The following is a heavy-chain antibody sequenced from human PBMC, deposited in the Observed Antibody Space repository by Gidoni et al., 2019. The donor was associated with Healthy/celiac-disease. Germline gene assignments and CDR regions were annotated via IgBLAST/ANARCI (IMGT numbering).Heavy chain of an antibody. Sequence: QLQLQESGPGLVKPSETLSLTCTVSGGSISSSRYYWGWIRQPPGKGLEWIGSIYYSGSTYYNPSLKSRVTISVDTSKNQFSLKLSSVTAADTAVYYCARHMIFGVAKYYYGMDVWGQGTTVTVSS. CDR2: IYYSGST. V-gene: IGHV4-39*01. CDR3: ARHMIFGVAKYYYGMDV. J-gene: IGHJ6*02. CDR1: GGSISSSRYY. D-gene: IGHD3-3*01.